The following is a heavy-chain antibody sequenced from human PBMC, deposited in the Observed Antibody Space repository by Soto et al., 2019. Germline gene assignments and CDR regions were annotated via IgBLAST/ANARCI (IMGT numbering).Heavy chain of an antibody. CDR1: GYSFINYW. D-gene: IGHD3-16*01. Sequence: EVQLVQSGAEVKKPGESLKISCKGSGYSFINYWIGWVRQMPGKGLEWTAIIYPGDSDIRYSPSFQGQVTISVDRSISTAYLQWSSLKASDTAMYYCARRESTFWYFDLWGRGTLVTVSS. CDR2: IYPGDSDI. J-gene: IGHJ2*01. CDR3: ARRESTFWYFDL. V-gene: IGHV5-51*03.